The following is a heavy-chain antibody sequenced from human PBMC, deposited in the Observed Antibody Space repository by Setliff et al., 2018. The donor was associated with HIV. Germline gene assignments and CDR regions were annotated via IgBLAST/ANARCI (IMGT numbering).Heavy chain of an antibody. V-gene: IGHV4-59*11. CDR1: GGSISTHH. Sequence: SETLSLTCTVSGGSISTHHWSWIRQPPGKGLEWIGQINYDGKTNYNPSLKSRATVSVDKSKDQLSLNLNSVTAADTAVYFCARVLSSGYAGPFDSWGQGTLVTVSS. CDR3: ARVLSSGYAGPFDS. J-gene: IGHJ5*01. CDR2: INYDGKT. D-gene: IGHD3-22*01.